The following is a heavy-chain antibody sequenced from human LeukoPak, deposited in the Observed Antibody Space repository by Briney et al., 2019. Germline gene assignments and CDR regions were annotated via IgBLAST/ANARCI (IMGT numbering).Heavy chain of an antibody. CDR1: GGSFSGYY. V-gene: IGHV4-34*01. CDR2: INHSGST. J-gene: IGHJ5*02. D-gene: IGHD3-22*01. CDR3: ARGPPYDSSGYFGSNDLGINWFDP. Sequence: PSGTLSLTCAVYGGSFSGYYWSWIRQPPGKGLEWIGEINHSGSTNYNPSLKSRVTISVDTSKNQFSLKLSSVTAADTAVYYCARGPPYDSSGYFGSNDLGINWFDPWGQGTLSPSPQ.